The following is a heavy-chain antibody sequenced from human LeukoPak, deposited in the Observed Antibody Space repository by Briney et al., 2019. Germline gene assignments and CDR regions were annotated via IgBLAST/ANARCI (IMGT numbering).Heavy chain of an antibody. Sequence: GGSLRLSCAASGFTFSDYSMNWVRKAPGKGLEWVSYISSTGNTKYYADSVTGRFTISRDNAKNSLYLQMNSLRAEDTAIYYCASRKYSNYYFDYWGQGTLVTVSS. D-gene: IGHD4-11*01. J-gene: IGHJ4*02. CDR3: ASRKYSNYYFDY. CDR2: ISSTGNTK. V-gene: IGHV3-48*04. CDR1: GFTFSDYS.